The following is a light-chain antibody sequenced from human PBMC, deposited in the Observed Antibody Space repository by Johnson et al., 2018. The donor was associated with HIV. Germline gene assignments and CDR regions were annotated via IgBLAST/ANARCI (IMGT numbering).Light chain of an antibody. V-gene: IGLV1-51*02. J-gene: IGLJ1*01. CDR1: SSNIGINF. CDR2: ESN. CDR3: GTWDTILQTFV. Sequence: QSVLTQPPSVSAAPGQKVTISCSGSSSNIGINFVSWYQQVPGTAPKLLICESNKRPSGIPNRFSGSKSGTSATLGIAGLQTGDEADYFCGTWDTILQTFVFGTGIEVSV.